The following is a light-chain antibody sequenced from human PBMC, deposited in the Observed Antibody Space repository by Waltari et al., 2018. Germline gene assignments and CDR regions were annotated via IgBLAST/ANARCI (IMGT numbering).Light chain of an antibody. J-gene: IGLJ3*02. CDR2: DND. CDR1: NSNIGNKD. CDR3: GTWDSSLSDVV. V-gene: IGLV1-51*01. Sequence: QSVLTQPPSVSAAPGQKVTISCSGSNSNIGNKDVSWYQQVPGTAPKLLIQDNDKRPSAIPDRFSGFKSGTSATLGITGLQTGDEAEYYCGTWDSSLSDVVFGGGTKLTVL.